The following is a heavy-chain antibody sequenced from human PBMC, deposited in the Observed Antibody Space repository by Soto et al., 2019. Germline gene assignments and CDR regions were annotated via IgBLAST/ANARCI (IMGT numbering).Heavy chain of an antibody. Sequence: SETLSLTCTVSGGSISSYYWSWIRQPPGKGLEWIGYIYYSGSTNYNPSLKSQVTISVDTSKNQFSLKLSSVTAADTAVYYCARTLVTAPVQVPYEPHRPYCYGMDVWGQGTTVTVSS. CDR1: GGSISSYY. D-gene: IGHD2-21*02. CDR2: IYYSGST. J-gene: IGHJ6*02. V-gene: IGHV4-59*01. CDR3: ARTLVTAPVQVPYEPHRPYCYGMDV.